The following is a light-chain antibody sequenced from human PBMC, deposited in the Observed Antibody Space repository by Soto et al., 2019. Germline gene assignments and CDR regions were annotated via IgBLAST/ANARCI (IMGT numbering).Light chain of an antibody. CDR1: SSDVGGSNC. Sequence: QSALTQPASVSASPGQSITISCTGTSSDVGGSNCVSWYQQHPGKPPKLIIYDVATRPSGVSNRFSGSKSGSTASLIISRLQTEDEADYYCVSFTASTTYVFGSGTKVTVL. J-gene: IGLJ1*01. CDR2: DVA. CDR3: VSFTASTTYV. V-gene: IGLV2-14*03.